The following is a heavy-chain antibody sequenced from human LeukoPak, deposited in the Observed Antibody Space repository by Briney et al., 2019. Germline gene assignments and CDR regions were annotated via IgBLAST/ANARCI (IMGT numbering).Heavy chain of an antibody. J-gene: IGHJ4*02. CDR2: INAGNGNT. D-gene: IGHD5-18*01. V-gene: IGHV1-3*03. CDR3: AREYSSSSFKDEVDTAMEPFDY. Sequence: ASVKVSCKASGYTFTSYAMHWVRQAPGQRLEWMGWINAGNGNTKYSQEFQGRVTITRDTSASTAYMELSSLRSEDMAVYYCAREYSSSSFKDEVDTAMEPFDYWGQGTLVTVSS. CDR1: GYTFTSYA.